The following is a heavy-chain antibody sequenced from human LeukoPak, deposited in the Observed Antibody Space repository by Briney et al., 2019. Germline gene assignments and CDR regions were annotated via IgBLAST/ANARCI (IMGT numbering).Heavy chain of an antibody. D-gene: IGHD4-17*01. V-gene: IGHV4-59*01. CDR2: IYYSGST. Sequence: SETLSLTCTVSGGSISSYYWSWIRQPPGKGLEWIGYIYYSGSTNYNPSLKSRVTISVDTSKNQFSLKLSSVTAADTAVYYCARGHMTTTTNGFDPWGQGTLVTVSS. J-gene: IGHJ5*02. CDR1: GGSISSYY. CDR3: ARGHMTTTTNGFDP.